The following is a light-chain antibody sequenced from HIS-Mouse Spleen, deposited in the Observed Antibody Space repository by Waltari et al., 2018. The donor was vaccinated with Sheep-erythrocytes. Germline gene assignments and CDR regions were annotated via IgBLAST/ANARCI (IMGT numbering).Light chain of an antibody. V-gene: IGLV3-1*01. CDR3: QAWDSSTTWNVV. Sequence: SYELTQPPSVSVSPGQPASITCSGAQLGDKYACWYQQKPGQSPVLVIYQDSKRPSGIPERFSGSNSGNTATLTISGTQAMDEADYYCQAWDSSTTWNVVFGGGTKLTVL. J-gene: IGLJ2*01. CDR2: QDS. CDR1: QLGDKY.